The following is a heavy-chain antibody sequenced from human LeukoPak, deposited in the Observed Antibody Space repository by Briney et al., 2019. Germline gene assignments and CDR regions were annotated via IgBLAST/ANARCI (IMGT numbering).Heavy chain of an antibody. V-gene: IGHV3-74*01. CDR3: ARRSWSAADTNIDY. J-gene: IGHJ4*02. D-gene: IGHD6-13*01. CDR1: GFTLSTYW. CDR2: INSDGSRT. Sequence: GGSLRLSCAASGFTLSTYWMHWVRQGPGKGLVWVSCINSDGSRTTYADSVKGRFTISRDNAKNTLYPQMNTLRVEDTAVYYCARRSWSAADTNIDYWGQGTLVTVSS.